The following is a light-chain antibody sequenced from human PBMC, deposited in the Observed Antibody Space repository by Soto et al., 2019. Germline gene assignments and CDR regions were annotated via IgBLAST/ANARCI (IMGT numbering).Light chain of an antibody. CDR3: MQPLQTLIT. J-gene: IGKJ5*01. CDR2: LGS. CDR1: QSLTHSSGYNY. Sequence: VLTQSPLSLSVSPGEPASISCRSSQSLTHSSGYNYLDWYLLKSGQPPQLVIYLGSNRGSGVPDRFSGSGSGTHLTLTISIVETEDAGVYFCMQPLQTLITFGQGTRLEIQ. V-gene: IGKV2-28*01.